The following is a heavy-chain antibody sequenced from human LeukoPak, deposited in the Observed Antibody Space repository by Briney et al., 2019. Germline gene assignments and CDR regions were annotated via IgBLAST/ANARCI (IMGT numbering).Heavy chain of an antibody. CDR1: GYTFIAYY. CDR2: INPNTGDT. V-gene: IGHV1-2*02. J-gene: IGHJ4*02. D-gene: IGHD5-12*01. Sequence: GASVKVSCKASGYTFIAYYMHWVRQAPGQGLEWMGWINPNTGDTNFAQKFQGRVTMTRDTSIATAYLELSRLNSDDAAVYYCATGSKGLRYNDYFDYWGQGTLVTVSS. CDR3: ATGSKGLRYNDYFDY.